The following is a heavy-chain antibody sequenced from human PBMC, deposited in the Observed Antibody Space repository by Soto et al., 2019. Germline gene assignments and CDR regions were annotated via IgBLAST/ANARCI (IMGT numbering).Heavy chain of an antibody. Sequence: SETLSLTCTVSGGSISSYYWSWIRQPPGKGLEWIGYIYYSGSTNYNPSLKSRVTISVDTSKNQFSLKLSSVTAADTAVYYCARDSSSSFSYYYYGMDVWGQGTTVTVSS. CDR2: IYYSGST. V-gene: IGHV4-59*01. J-gene: IGHJ6*02. CDR3: ARDSSSSFSYYYYGMDV. CDR1: GGSISSYY. D-gene: IGHD6-6*01.